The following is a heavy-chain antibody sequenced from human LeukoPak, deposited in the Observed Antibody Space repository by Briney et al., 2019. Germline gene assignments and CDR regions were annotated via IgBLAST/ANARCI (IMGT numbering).Heavy chain of an antibody. CDR2: IYHIGST. CDR1: GYSVSSGYY. V-gene: IGHV4-38-2*01. D-gene: IGHD4-11*01. Sequence: SETLPLTCAVSGYSVSSGYYWGWIRQPPGKGLEWIGSIYHIGSTYYNPSLKSRVTISVDTSKNRFSLKLSSVTAADTAVYYCGRQDYSNYVDYWGQGILVTVSS. J-gene: IGHJ4*02. CDR3: GRQDYSNYVDY.